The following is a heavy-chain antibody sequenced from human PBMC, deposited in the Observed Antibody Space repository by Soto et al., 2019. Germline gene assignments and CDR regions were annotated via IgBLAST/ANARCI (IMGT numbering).Heavy chain of an antibody. V-gene: IGHV3-23*01. D-gene: IGHD2-15*01. CDR1: VFTFSSYA. J-gene: IGHJ4*02. CDR2: SGGSSGST. Sequence: LRXSFAASVFTFSSYAISWVRQSPGKGLKWVSASGGSSGSTYYADSVVGRFTISRDNSKNTLFLQMNSLRAEDTAVYYCAKSTIYSGGTLRYFDDWGQGTLVTVSS. CDR3: AKSTIYSGGTLRYFDD.